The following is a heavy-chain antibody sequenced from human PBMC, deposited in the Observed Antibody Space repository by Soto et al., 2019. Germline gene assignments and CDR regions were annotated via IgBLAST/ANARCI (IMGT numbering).Heavy chain of an antibody. CDR2: IIPIFGTA. J-gene: IGHJ4*02. D-gene: IGHD6-19*01. CDR1: GGTFSSYA. Sequence: SVKVSCKASGGTFSSYAISWVRQAPGQGLEWMGGIIPIFGTANYAQKFQGRVTITADESTSTAYMELSSLRSEDAAVYYCASTFTGIAVAKYYFDYWGQGTLVTVSS. V-gene: IGHV1-69*13. CDR3: ASTFTGIAVAKYYFDY.